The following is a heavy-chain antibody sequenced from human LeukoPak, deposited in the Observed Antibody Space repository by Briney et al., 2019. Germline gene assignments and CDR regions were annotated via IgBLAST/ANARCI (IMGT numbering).Heavy chain of an antibody. CDR3: ARAASYGDGAIDI. D-gene: IGHD4-17*01. CDR2: IYYSGST. Sequence: SQTLSLTCTVSGGSISSGDYYWRWIRQPPGKGLEWIGYIYYSGSTYYNPSLKSRVTISVDTSKNQFSLQLSSVTAADTAVYYWARAASYGDGAIDIWGQGTMVTVSS. CDR1: GGSISSGDYY. J-gene: IGHJ3*02. V-gene: IGHV4-30-4*01.